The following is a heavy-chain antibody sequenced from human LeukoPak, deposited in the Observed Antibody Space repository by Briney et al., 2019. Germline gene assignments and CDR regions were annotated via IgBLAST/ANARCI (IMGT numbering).Heavy chain of an antibody. V-gene: IGHV3-11*04. Sequence: PGGSLRLSCAASGFTFSEYYMTWIRQAPGKGLEWVSYISHDGHTISYGDSVKGRFTISRDNAKNSMYLQMNSLRVEDMAVYYCARGSSSPGWFDPWGQGTLGTVSS. CDR2: ISHDGHTI. J-gene: IGHJ5*02. CDR3: ARGSSSPGWFDP. D-gene: IGHD6-6*01. CDR1: GFTFSEYY.